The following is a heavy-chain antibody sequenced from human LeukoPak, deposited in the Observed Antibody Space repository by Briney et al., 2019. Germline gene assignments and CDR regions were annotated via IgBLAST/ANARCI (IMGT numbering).Heavy chain of an antibody. CDR3: ARCQTGGQYWYFDL. V-gene: IGHV1-46*01. D-gene: IGHD7-27*01. CDR1: GYTFTSYY. CDR2: INPSGGST. J-gene: IGHJ2*01. Sequence: ASVKVSCKASGYTFTSYYMHWVRQAPGQGLEWMGMINPSGGSTSYAQKFQGRVTMTRDTSISTAYMELSRLRSDDTAVYYCARCQTGGQYWYFDLWGRGTLVTVSS.